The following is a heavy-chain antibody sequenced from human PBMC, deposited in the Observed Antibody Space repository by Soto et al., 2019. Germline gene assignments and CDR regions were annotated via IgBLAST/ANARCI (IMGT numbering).Heavy chain of an antibody. CDR2: INAGNGNT. Sequence: QVQLVQSGAEEKKPGASVKVSCKASGYTFTSYAMHWVRQAPGQRLEWMGWINAGNGNTKYSQKFQGRVTITRDTTASTAYMGLSSLRSEDTAVYYCASAWVVVTAPDYWGQGTLVTVSS. D-gene: IGHD2-21*02. CDR1: GYTFTSYA. J-gene: IGHJ4*02. CDR3: ASAWVVVTAPDY. V-gene: IGHV1-3*05.